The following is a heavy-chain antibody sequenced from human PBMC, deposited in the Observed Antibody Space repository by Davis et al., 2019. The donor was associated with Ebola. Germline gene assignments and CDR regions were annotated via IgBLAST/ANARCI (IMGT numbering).Heavy chain of an antibody. CDR3: ARGGAALDY. CDR1: GGSISSYY. V-gene: IGHV4-59*01. J-gene: IGHJ4*02. D-gene: IGHD6-13*01. CDR2: IYYSGST. Sequence: PSETLSLICTVSGGSISSYYWSWIRQPPGKGLEWIGYIYYSGSTNYNPSLKSRVTISVDTSKNQFSLKLSSVTAADTAVYYCARGGAALDYWGQGTLVTVSS.